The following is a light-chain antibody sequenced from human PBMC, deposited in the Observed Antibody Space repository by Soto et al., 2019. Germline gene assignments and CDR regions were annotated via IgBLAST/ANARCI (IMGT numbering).Light chain of an antibody. J-gene: IGKJ5*01. CDR2: ASS. Sequence: DIQMTQSPSSLSASVGDRVTITCRASQTISNSLNWYQQRPGKAPNLLIYASSSLQSGAPPRFSGSGSGTDFTLTINSLQPEXXXXXXXXXXXXIPITFGQGTRLEIK. V-gene: IGKV1-39*01. CDR1: QTISNS. CDR3: XXXXXIPIT.